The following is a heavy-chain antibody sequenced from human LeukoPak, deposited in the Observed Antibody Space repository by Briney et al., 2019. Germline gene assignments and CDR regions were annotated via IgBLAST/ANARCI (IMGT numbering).Heavy chain of an antibody. CDR1: GDSISRYY. J-gene: IGHJ5*02. D-gene: IGHD3-10*01. V-gene: IGHV4-4*07. CDR3: ARDSGTTGEVKFDP. CDR2: IYNGGII. Sequence: SETLSLTCTVSGDSISRYYWSWIRQPAGKGLEWIGHIYNGGIITYNPSLKSRVTMSIDTSNNQFSLRLRFVTAADTAVYYYARDSGTTGEVKFDPWGQGTLVTVSS.